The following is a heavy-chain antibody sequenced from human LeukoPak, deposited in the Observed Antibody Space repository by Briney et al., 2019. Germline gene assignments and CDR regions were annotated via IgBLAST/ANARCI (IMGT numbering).Heavy chain of an antibody. CDR1: GGSISSYY. Sequence: SETLSLTCTVSGGSISSYYWSWLRQLPGKGLEWIGYIYYSGSTNYNPSLKSRVTISVDTSKNQFSLKLSSVTAADTAVYYCARESCGYDYRPFDYWGQGTLVTVSS. D-gene: IGHD5-12*01. J-gene: IGHJ4*02. CDR2: IYYSGST. V-gene: IGHV4-59*01. CDR3: ARESCGYDYRPFDY.